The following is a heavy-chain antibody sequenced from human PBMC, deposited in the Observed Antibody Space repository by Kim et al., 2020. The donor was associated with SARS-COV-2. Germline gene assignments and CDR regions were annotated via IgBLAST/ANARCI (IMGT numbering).Heavy chain of an antibody. CDR3: ARDDTYGGGDCYQSDAFVI. Sequence: SETLSLTCTVSGGSISSGGYYWSWIRQHPGKGLEGSGYIYSSRSTYYNPSLKRRVTISVDTSKKQFSLKLSSVTAADTAVYYCARDDTYGGGDCYQSDAFVIWGEGAMVTVSS. CDR1: GGSISSGGYY. CDR2: IYSSRST. J-gene: IGHJ3*02. D-gene: IGHD2-21*02. V-gene: IGHV4-31*03.